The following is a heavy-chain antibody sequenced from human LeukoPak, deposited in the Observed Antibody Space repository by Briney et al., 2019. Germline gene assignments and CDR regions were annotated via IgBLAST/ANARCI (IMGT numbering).Heavy chain of an antibody. CDR1: GASISNSNYY. V-gene: IGHV4-39*01. CDR3: ARVSWYYYDSSGRNYYYYSMDV. Sequence: SETLSLTCTVSGASISNSNYYWGWIRQPPVVGLEWIGSIYYSGTTYYNPSLKSRVTISVDTSKNQFSLKMSSVTAADTAVYYCARVSWYYYDSSGRNYYYYSMDVWGQGTTVTASS. CDR2: IYYSGTT. J-gene: IGHJ6*02. D-gene: IGHD3-22*01.